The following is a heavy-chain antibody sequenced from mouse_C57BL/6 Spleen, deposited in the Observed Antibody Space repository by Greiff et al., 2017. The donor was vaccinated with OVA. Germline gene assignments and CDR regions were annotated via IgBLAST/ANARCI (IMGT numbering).Heavy chain of an antibody. V-gene: IGHV1-82*01. CDR1: GYAFSSSW. CDR2: IYPGDGNT. CDR3: ARRATVVATYGYSDV. Sequence: VQLQQSGPELVKPGASVKISCKASGYAFSSSWMHWVKQRPGKGLEWIGWIYPGDGNTNYNGKFKGKATLTADKSSSTAYMQLSSLTSEDSAVYSCARRATVVATYGYSDVWGTGTTVTVSS. J-gene: IGHJ1*03. D-gene: IGHD1-1*01.